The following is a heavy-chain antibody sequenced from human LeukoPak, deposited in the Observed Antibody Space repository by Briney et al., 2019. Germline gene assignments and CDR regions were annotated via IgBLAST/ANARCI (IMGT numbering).Heavy chain of an antibody. CDR3: AKVFRRWLTPTNYFDY. Sequence: PGGSLRLSCAASGFTFSSYGMSWVRQAPGKGLEWVSAISGSGGSTYYADSVKGRFTISRDNSKNTLYLQMNSLRAEDTAVYYCAKVFRRWLTPTNYFDYWGQGTLVTVSS. CDR2: ISGSGGST. V-gene: IGHV3-23*01. J-gene: IGHJ4*02. CDR1: GFTFSSYG. D-gene: IGHD5-24*01.